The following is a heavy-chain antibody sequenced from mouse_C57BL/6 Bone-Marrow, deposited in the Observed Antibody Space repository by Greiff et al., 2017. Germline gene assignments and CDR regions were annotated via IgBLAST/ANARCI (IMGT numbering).Heavy chain of an antibody. CDR3: ARSPLWNCEV. V-gene: IGHV3-8*01. J-gene: IGHJ1*03. D-gene: IGHD6-1*01. CDR2: ISYSGST. CDR1: GYSITSYY. Sequence: EVKLMESGPGLAKPSQTLSLTCSVSGYSITSYYWNWIRKFPGNKLEYMGYISYSGSTYYNPSLKSRISITRDTSKNQYYVQLNYVTTEDTATYDLARSPLWNCEVWGTGTTVTVSS.